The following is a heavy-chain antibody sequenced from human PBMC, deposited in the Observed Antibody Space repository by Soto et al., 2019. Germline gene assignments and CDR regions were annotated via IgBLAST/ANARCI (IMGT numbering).Heavy chain of an antibody. V-gene: IGHV4-4*07. CDR3: AREGSYSAYNFAHGIQLWSFDF. Sequence: SETLSLTCTVSGGSINTFYWSWVRQPAGKGLEWIGRIFSSGSTSFNPSLESRVAMSVDTSKSHFSLNLSSVTAADMAVYYCAREGSYSAYNFAHGIQLWSFDFWVQGARVTLSS. J-gene: IGHJ4*02. CDR1: GGSINTFY. CDR2: IFSSGST. D-gene: IGHD5-12*01.